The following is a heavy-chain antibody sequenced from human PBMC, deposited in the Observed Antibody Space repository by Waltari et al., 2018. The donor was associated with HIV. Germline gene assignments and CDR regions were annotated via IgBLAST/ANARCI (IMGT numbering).Heavy chain of an antibody. J-gene: IGHJ3*01. CDR1: GYTFTISD. Sequence: QVQLVQSGAEVKKPGASVKVSCKTSGYTFTISDITWVRQATGQGLEWMGWMNPSSGNTFYAQNFLGRVFMTGNTSVSTAYLELSNLGAEDTAVYYCARAVGLAFDVWGQGTMVTVSS. CDR2: MNPSSGNT. CDR3: ARAVGLAFDV. V-gene: IGHV1-8*01.